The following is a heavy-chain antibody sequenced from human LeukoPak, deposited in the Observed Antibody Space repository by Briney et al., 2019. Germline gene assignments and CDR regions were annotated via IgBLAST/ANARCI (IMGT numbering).Heavy chain of an antibody. D-gene: IGHD3-22*01. Sequence: PSETLSLTCAVYGGSFSGYYWSWIRQPPGKGLEWIGEINHSGSTNYNPSLKSRVTISVDTSKNQFSLKLSSVTAADTAVYYCARAPANWDLDSSGYRWFDPWGQGTLVTVSS. CDR3: ARAPANWDLDSSGYRWFDP. J-gene: IGHJ5*02. CDR2: INHSGST. V-gene: IGHV4-34*01. CDR1: GGSFSGYY.